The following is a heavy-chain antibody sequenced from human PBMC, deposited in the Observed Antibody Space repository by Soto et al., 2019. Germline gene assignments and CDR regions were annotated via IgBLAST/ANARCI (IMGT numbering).Heavy chain of an antibody. CDR2: ISGSGGST. CDR3: AKAGWYYYGPFDY. D-gene: IGHD3-10*01. V-gene: IGHV3-23*01. Sequence: GGSLRLSCAASGFTFSSYAMSWVRQAPGKGLEWVSAISGSGGSTYYADSMKGRFTISRDNSKNTLYLQMNSLRAEDTAVYYCAKAGWYYYGPFDYWGQGTLVTVSS. CDR1: GFTFSSYA. J-gene: IGHJ4*02.